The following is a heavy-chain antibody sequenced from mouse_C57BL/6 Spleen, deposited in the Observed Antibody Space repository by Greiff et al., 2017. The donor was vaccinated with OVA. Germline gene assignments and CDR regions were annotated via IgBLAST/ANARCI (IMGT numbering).Heavy chain of an antibody. J-gene: IGHJ4*01. CDR3: AGHEEEGYYVGYYAMDY. D-gene: IGHD2-3*01. Sequence: VKLVESGAELVKPGASVKLSCKASGYTFTEYTIHWVKQRSGQGLEWIGWFYPGSGSTKYNEKFKDKATLTADKSSSTVYMERSRLTSEDSAVYFCAGHEEEGYYVGYYAMDYWGQGTSVTVSS. CDR2: FYPGSGST. V-gene: IGHV1-62-2*01. CDR1: GYTFTEYT.